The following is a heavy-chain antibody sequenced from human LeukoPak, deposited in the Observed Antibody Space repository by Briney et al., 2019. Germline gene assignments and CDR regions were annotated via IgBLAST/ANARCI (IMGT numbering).Heavy chain of an antibody. CDR1: GYSFTSFW. D-gene: IGHD1-26*01. J-gene: IGHJ4*02. CDR2: IYPGDSDT. Sequence: GESLKISCKGSGYSFTSFWIAWVRQMPGKGLEWMGIIYPGDSDTRYSPSFEGQVTFSADKSISTAYLQWSSLKASDTAVYYCARGRYSGTYLSYFDYWAQGTLVTVSS. V-gene: IGHV5-51*01. CDR3: ARGRYSGTYLSYFDY.